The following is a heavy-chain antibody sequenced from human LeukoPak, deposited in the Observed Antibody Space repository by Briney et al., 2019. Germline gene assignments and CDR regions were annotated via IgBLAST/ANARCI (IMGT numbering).Heavy chain of an antibody. CDR3: AQRGIYYVFDY. CDR1: GLTFSNYW. D-gene: IGHD3-16*01. CDR2: IKQDGSEE. V-gene: IGHV3-7*03. Sequence: GGSLRLSCAASGLTFSNYWMDWVRQAPGKGLEWVANIKQDGSEEYYVDSVEGRFTVSRDNAKSSLYLQMNSLRAEDTAVYYCAQRGIYYVFDYWGQGTLVTVSS. J-gene: IGHJ4*02.